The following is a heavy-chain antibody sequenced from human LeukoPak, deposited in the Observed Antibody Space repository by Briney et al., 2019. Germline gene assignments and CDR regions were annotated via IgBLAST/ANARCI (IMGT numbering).Heavy chain of an antibody. V-gene: IGHV3-23*01. CDR3: AKGRDPFDP. CDR2: ISGSGGST. Sequence: ETLSLTCTLSGGSISTYYWSWIRQPPGKGLEWVSAISGSGGSTYYADSVKGRFTISRDNSKNTLYLQMNSLRAEDTAVYYCAKGRDPFDPWGQGTLVTVSS. CDR1: GGSISTYY. J-gene: IGHJ5*02.